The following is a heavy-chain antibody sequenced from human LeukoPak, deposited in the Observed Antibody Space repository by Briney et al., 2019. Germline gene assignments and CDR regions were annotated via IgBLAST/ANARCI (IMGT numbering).Heavy chain of an antibody. CDR3: AKDKYESSHGFDY. V-gene: IGHV3-9*01. CDR1: GFTFDDYA. CDR2: ISWNSGSI. D-gene: IGHD6-13*01. Sequence: GRSLRLSCAASGFTFDDYAMHWVRQAPGKGLEWVSGISWNSGSIGYADSVKGRFTISRDNAKNSLYLQMNSLRAEDTALYYCAKDKYESSHGFDYWGQGTLVTVSS. J-gene: IGHJ4*02.